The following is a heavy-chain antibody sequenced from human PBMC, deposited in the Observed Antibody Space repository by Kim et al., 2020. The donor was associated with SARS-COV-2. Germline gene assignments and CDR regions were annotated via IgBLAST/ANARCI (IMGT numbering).Heavy chain of an antibody. J-gene: IGHJ4*02. CDR2: IWYDGSNK. CDR1: GFTFSSYA. D-gene: IGHD6-13*01. CDR3: AKDLGIAAALDY. V-gene: IGHV3-33*06. Sequence: GGSLRLSCAASGFTFSSYAMHWVRQAPGKGLEWVAVIWYDGSNKYYADSVKGRFTISRDNSKNTLYLQMNSLRAEDTAVYYCAKDLGIAAALDYWGQGTLVTGSS.